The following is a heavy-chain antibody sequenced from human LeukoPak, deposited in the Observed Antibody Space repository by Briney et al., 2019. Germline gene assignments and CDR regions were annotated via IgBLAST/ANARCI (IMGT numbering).Heavy chain of an antibody. J-gene: IGHJ5*01. CDR2: IQSGGNT. D-gene: IGHD6-13*01. CDR1: GITVSYNY. Sequence: GGSLRLSCAASGITVSYNYMSWVRQAPGKGLEWVSVIQSGGNTYYAGSVKGRFSISRDNAKNSLFLQMNSLRVEDTAVYYCAREKWLAAAAFFDPWGQGTVVTVSS. CDR3: AREKWLAAAAFFDP. V-gene: IGHV3-66*01.